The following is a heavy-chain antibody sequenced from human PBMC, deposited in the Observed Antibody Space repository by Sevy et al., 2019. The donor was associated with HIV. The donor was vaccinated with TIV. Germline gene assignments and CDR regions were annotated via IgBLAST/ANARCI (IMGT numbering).Heavy chain of an antibody. CDR2: INPNSGGT. V-gene: IGHV1-2*02. D-gene: IGHD3-16*01. CDR1: GYTFTGYY. Sequence: ASVKVSCKASGYTFTGYYMHWVRQAPGQGLEWMGWINPNSGGTNYAQKFQGRVTMTRDTSISTAYMELSRLRSDDTAVYYGAGSIWGGWGGGGGDYYGMDVWGQGTTVTVSS. J-gene: IGHJ6*02. CDR3: AGSIWGGWGGGGGDYYGMDV.